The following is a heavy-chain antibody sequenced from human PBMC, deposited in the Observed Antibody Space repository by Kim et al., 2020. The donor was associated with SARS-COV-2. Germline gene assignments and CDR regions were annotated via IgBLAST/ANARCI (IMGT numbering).Heavy chain of an antibody. CDR3: ARDITLQPFDF. Sequence: GGSLRLSCAASGFSFGDFAMNWVRQSPEKGLEWVASISRSSTYIHYADSFKGRFTISRDDAENILHLHMINVRVEDTAVYYCARDITLQPFDFWGQGTLVTVSS. CDR2: ISRSSTYI. D-gene: IGHD3-10*01. V-gene: IGHV3-21*06. J-gene: IGHJ4*02. CDR1: GFSFGDFA.